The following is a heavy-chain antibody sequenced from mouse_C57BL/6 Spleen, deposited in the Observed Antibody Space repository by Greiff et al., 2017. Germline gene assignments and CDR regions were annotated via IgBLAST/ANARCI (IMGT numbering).Heavy chain of an antibody. D-gene: IGHD2-1*01. CDR1: GYTFTSYW. Sequence: QFQLQQPGAELVMPGASVKLSCKASGYTFTSYWMHWVKQRPGQGLEWIGEIDPSDSYTNYNQKFKGKSTLTVDKSSSTASMQLRSLTSEDTAVYYCARDGNPFAYWGQGTLVTVSA. J-gene: IGHJ3*01. CDR2: IDPSDSYT. V-gene: IGHV1-69*01. CDR3: ARDGNPFAY.